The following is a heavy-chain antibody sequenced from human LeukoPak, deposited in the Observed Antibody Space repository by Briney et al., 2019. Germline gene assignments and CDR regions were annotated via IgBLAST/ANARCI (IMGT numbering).Heavy chain of an antibody. Sequence: ASVKVSCKASGYTFTSYGITWVRQAPGEGLEWMGWIGAYNGNTNYEQIFHGRVTMTTDTSTTTAFMELRSLRSDDTAMYFCARGIDSGSPPLGTFEVWGQGTMVTVSS. CDR2: IGAYNGNT. V-gene: IGHV1-18*01. D-gene: IGHD1-26*01. CDR3: ARGIDSGSPPLGTFEV. CDR1: GYTFTSYG. J-gene: IGHJ3*01.